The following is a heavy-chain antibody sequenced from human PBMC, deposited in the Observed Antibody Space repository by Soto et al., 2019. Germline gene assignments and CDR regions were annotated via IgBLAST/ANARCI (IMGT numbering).Heavy chain of an antibody. CDR1: GGTFSSYA. CDR2: IIPIFATS. V-gene: IGHV1-69*01. CDR3: ARGVEQSGYDFCY. J-gene: IGHJ4*02. D-gene: IGHD5-12*01. Sequence: QVQLVQSGAEVKKPGSSVKVSCKASGGTFSSYAISWVRQAPGQGLEWMGGIIPIFATSNYAQKFQGRVTITADESTTTAYMELSRLRSEDTAVYYCARGVEQSGYDFCYWGQGTLVTVSS.